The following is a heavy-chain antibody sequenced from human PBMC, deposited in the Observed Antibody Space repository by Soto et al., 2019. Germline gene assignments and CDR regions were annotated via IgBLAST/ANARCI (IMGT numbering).Heavy chain of an antibody. CDR2: ISTSSNYI. V-gene: IGHV3-21*01. CDR3: ARGKSEWELLNY. Sequence: EVQLVESGGGLVKPGGSLRLSCAASGFAFNSYNMNWVRQAPGKGLEWVSSISTSSNYIYYAESVKGRFTISRDNAENSLYLQMNSLRAEDTAVYYCARGKSEWELLNYWGQGTLVTVSS. J-gene: IGHJ4*02. CDR1: GFAFNSYN. D-gene: IGHD1-26*01.